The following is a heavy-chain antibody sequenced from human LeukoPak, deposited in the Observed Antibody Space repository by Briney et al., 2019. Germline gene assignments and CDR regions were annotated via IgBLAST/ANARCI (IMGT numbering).Heavy chain of an antibody. Sequence: GGSLRLSCAASGFTFSSYWMHWVRQAPGKGLVWVSRIDSDGSTTSYADSVKGRFTISRDNAKKTLYLQMNSLRAEDTAVYYCARSNTRGIAAGYWFDPWGQGTLVTVSS. CDR1: GFTFSSYW. D-gene: IGHD6-13*01. J-gene: IGHJ5*02. CDR3: ARSNTRGIAAGYWFDP. V-gene: IGHV3-74*01. CDR2: IDSDGSTT.